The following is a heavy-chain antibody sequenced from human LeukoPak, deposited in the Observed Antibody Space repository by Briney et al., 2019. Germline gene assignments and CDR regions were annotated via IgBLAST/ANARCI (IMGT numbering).Heavy chain of an antibody. J-gene: IGHJ4*02. CDR1: GFTFSSYW. Sequence: GGSLRLSCAASGFTFSSYWMSWVRQAPGKGLEGVANMKEDGSEKYCVDCVKGRFTISRDNAKNSLYLQMNSLRVEDTAVYYCARGPNYGSRSDYFDYWGQGTLVTVSS. CDR3: ARGPNYGSRSDYFDY. V-gene: IGHV3-7*03. D-gene: IGHD3-10*01. CDR2: MKEDGSEK.